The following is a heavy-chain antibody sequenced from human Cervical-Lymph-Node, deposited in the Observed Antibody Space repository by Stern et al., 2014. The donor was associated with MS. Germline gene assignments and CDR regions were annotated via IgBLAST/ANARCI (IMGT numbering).Heavy chain of an antibody. D-gene: IGHD1-1*01. Sequence: EVQLVESGGGVIQPGGSLRLSCTASGFTVSRDYMTRVRQAPGKGLGWVSLITNVGSTFYTDSVKGRFTISRDDSKNTVYLHMTSLRAEDTAMYYCARDTSSPERSDWWGQGTLVTVSS. J-gene: IGHJ4*02. CDR3: ARDTSSPERSDW. CDR2: ITNVGST. V-gene: IGHV3-53*01. CDR1: GFTVSRDY.